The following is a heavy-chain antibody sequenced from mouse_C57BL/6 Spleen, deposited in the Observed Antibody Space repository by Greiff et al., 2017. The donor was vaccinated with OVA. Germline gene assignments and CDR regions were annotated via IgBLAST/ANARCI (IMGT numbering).Heavy chain of an antibody. Sequence: EVQLVESGPGLVKPSQSLSLTCSVTGYSITSGYYWNWIRQFPGNKLEWMGYISYDGSNNYNPSLKNRISITRDTSKNQFFLKLNSVTTEDTATYYCARVRDYDSAWFAYWGQGTLVTVSA. CDR1: GYSITSGYY. J-gene: IGHJ3*01. CDR3: ARVRDYDSAWFAY. V-gene: IGHV3-6*01. D-gene: IGHD2-4*01. CDR2: ISYDGSN.